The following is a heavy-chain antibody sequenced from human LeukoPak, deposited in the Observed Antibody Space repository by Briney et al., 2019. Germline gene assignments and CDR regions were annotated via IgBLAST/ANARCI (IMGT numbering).Heavy chain of an antibody. J-gene: IGHJ4*02. CDR2: TTGSGDKL. Sequence: PGGSLRLSCAAAGFSFSNYAMSWVRQAPGKGLEWVSATTGSGDKLFYADSVKGRFTISRDNSKNTLYLQMNNLRAEDTAVYYCARYENGGIDYWGQGTLVTVSS. D-gene: IGHD2-15*01. CDR3: ARYENGGIDY. V-gene: IGHV3-23*01. CDR1: GFSFSNYA.